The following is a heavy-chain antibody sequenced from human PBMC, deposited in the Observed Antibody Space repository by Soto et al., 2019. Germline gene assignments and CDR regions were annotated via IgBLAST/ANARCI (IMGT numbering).Heavy chain of an antibody. D-gene: IGHD3-22*01. Sequence: SVKVSCKASGGTFSSYTISWVRQAPGQGLEWMGRIIPILGIANYAQKFQGRVTITADKSTSTAYMELSSLRSEDTAVYYCARDTYYYDSSGYYYDYWGQGTLVTVSS. CDR1: GGTFSSYT. CDR2: IIPILGIA. J-gene: IGHJ4*02. CDR3: ARDTYYYDSSGYYYDY. V-gene: IGHV1-69*04.